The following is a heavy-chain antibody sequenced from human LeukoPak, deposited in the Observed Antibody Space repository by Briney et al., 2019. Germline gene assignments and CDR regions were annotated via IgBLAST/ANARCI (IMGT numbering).Heavy chain of an antibody. V-gene: IGHV3-21*01. Sequence: KPGGSLRLSCAASGFTFSSYSMICVRQARGKGLECVSSISSSSSYIYYADSVKGRLTISRDNAKNSLYLQMNSLRAEDTAVYYCARDLIRPDTYCSGGSCHIDYWGQGTLVTVSS. D-gene: IGHD2-15*01. J-gene: IGHJ4*02. CDR2: ISSSSSYI. CDR1: GFTFSSYS. CDR3: ARDLIRPDTYCSGGSCHIDY.